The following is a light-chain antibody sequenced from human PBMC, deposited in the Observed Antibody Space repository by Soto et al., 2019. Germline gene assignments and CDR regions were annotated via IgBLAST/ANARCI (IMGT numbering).Light chain of an antibody. CDR3: HQYGSSSWT. CDR2: GAS. Sequence: EIVLTHSPGTLSLSPGERATLSCRASQSVSSISLAWYQQKPGQAPRLLMYGASSRATGIPDRFSGSGSGTDFTLTISRLEPEDSAVYYCHQYGSSSWTFGQWTKVEIK. V-gene: IGKV3-20*01. CDR1: QSVSSIS. J-gene: IGKJ1*01.